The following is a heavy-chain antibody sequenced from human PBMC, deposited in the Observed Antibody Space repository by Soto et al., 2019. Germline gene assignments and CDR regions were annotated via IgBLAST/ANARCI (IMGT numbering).Heavy chain of an antibody. Sequence: PGGSLRLSCAASGFTFSSYWMHWVRQAPGKGLVWVSRINSDGSSTTYADSVKGRFTISRDNAKNTLYLQMNSLRAEDTAVYYCAILPSGYYYDSSGPGNAFDIWGQGTMVTVSS. CDR3: AILPSGYYYDSSGPGNAFDI. CDR2: INSDGSST. CDR1: GFTFSSYW. J-gene: IGHJ3*02. D-gene: IGHD3-22*01. V-gene: IGHV3-74*01.